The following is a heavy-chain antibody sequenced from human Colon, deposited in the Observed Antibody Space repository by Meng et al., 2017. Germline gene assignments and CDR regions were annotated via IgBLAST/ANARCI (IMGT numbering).Heavy chain of an antibody. D-gene: IGHD3-9*01. V-gene: IGHV4-31*03. CDR2: IYYSGST. Sequence: LRLSCTVSGCSISSGGYYWSWIRQHPGKGLEWIGYIYYSGSTYYNPSLKSRVTISVDTSKNQFSLKLSSVTAADTAVYYCARGMVLRYFDWLSAGYYFDYWGQGTLVTVSS. J-gene: IGHJ4*02. CDR1: GCSISSGGYY. CDR3: ARGMVLRYFDWLSAGYYFDY.